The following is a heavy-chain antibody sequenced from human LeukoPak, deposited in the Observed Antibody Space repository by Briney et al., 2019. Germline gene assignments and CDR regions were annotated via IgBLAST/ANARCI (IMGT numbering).Heavy chain of an antibody. CDR2: IYSGGST. Sequence: GGSLRLSCAASGFTVSSNYMSWVRQAPGKGLEWVSVIYSGGSTYYADSVKGRFTISRDNAKNSLYLQMSSLRAEDTAVYYCARVTPTVTSNYWGQGTLVTVSS. J-gene: IGHJ4*02. D-gene: IGHD4-11*01. CDR1: GFTVSSNY. CDR3: ARVTPTVTSNY. V-gene: IGHV3-53*01.